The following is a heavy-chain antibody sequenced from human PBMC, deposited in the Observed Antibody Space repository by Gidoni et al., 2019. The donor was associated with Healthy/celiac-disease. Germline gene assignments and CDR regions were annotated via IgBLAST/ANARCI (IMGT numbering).Heavy chain of an antibody. CDR2: ISWNSGSI. Sequence: EVKLVESGGGLVQPGRYLRLSCAAPAFNFVEYAMPWVRQAPGKGLEWVSGISWNSGSIGYADSVKGRFTISRDNAKNSLYRQMNSLRAEDTALYYCAKALSSGWYGPDAFDIWGQGTMVTVSS. CDR3: AKALSSGWYGPDAFDI. CDR1: AFNFVEYA. D-gene: IGHD6-19*01. V-gene: IGHV3-9*01. J-gene: IGHJ3*02.